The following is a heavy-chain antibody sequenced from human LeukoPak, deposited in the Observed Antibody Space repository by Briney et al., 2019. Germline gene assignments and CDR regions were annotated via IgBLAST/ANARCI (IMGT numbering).Heavy chain of an antibody. J-gene: IGHJ5*02. Sequence: SETLSLTCTVSGGSISSYYRSWIRQPPGKGLEWIGYIYYSGSTNYNPSLKSRVTISVDTSKNQFSLKLSSVTAADMAVYYCARSRGLYNWFDPWGQGTLVTVSS. CDR2: IYYSGST. D-gene: IGHD4/OR15-4a*01. CDR1: GGSISSYY. CDR3: ARSRGLYNWFDP. V-gene: IGHV4-59*01.